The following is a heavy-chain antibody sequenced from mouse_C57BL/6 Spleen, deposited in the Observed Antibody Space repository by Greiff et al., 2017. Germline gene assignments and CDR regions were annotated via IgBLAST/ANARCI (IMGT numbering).Heavy chain of an antibody. J-gene: IGHJ4*01. D-gene: IGHD2-4*01. Sequence: VQLQQPGAELVKPGASVKLSCKASGYTFTSYWMQWVKQRPGQGLEWIGEIDPSDSYTNYNQKFKGKATLTVDTSSSTAYMQLSSLTSEDSAVYYCARRAGYDYDAYAMDYWGQGTSVTVSS. CDR2: IDPSDSYT. CDR3: ARRAGYDYDAYAMDY. V-gene: IGHV1-50*01. CDR1: GYTFTSYW.